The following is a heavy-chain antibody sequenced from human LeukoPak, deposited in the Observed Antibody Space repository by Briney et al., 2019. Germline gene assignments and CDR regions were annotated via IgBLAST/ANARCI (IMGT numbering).Heavy chain of an antibody. V-gene: IGHV1-2*02. D-gene: IGHD2-2*02. CDR3: ARGTEGYQLLYN. J-gene: IGHJ4*02. Sequence: ASVKVSCRASGYTFTGYYMHWVRQAPGQGLEWMGWINPNSGGTNYAQKFQGRVTMTRDTSISTAYMELSRLRSDDTAVYYCARGTEGYQLLYNWGQGTLVTVSS. CDR1: GYTFTGYY. CDR2: INPNSGGT.